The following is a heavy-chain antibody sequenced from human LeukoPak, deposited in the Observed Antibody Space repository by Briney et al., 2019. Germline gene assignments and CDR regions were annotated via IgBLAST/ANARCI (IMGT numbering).Heavy chain of an antibody. J-gene: IGHJ4*02. Sequence: GGSLRLSCAASGFIFSNYATSWVRQAPGKGLEWVSAIDSTGAYTWYADSVKGRFTISKDSSKTILYLQMNSLRAEDAAVYFCAKGSAAGRPYYFDYWGQGTLVTVSS. CDR2: IDSTGAYT. V-gene: IGHV3-23*01. CDR1: GFIFSNYA. CDR3: AKGSAAGRPYYFDY. D-gene: IGHD6-25*01.